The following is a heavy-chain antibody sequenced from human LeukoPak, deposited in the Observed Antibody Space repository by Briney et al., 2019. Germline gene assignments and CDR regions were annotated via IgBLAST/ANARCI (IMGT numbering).Heavy chain of an antibody. J-gene: IGHJ4*02. CDR1: GFTVSSNY. Sequence: GGSLRLSCAASGFTVSSNYMSWVRQAPGKGLEWVSVIYSGGSTYYADSVKGRFTISRDNSKNTLYLQMNSLRAEDTAVYYCANPGSSSGWYFPFDYWGQGTLVTVSS. CDR2: IYSGGST. V-gene: IGHV3-53*01. D-gene: IGHD6-19*01. CDR3: ANPGSSSGWYFPFDY.